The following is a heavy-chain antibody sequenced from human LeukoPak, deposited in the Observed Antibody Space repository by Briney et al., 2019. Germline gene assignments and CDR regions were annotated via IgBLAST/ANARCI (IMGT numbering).Heavy chain of an antibody. CDR3: ARNRGAGGGYFDY. V-gene: IGHV3-7*05. D-gene: IGHD3-16*01. CDR1: GFSFSNYW. J-gene: IGHJ4*02. Sequence: GGSLRLSCAASGFSFSNYWMSWVRQAPGQGLDWVANIKQDGSAISYVDSVKGRFTTSRDNAKNSLYLQMNSLRAEDTAVYYCARNRGAGGGYFDYWGQGALATVSS. CDR2: IKQDGSAI.